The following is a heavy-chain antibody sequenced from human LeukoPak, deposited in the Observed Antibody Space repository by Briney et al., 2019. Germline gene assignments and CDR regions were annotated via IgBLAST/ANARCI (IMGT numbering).Heavy chain of an antibody. CDR2: VFHSGST. CDR3: AIHYCSSTSCYYYYYHMDV. CDR1: GDSMSSSSYY. J-gene: IGHJ6*03. V-gene: IGHV4-39*01. Sequence: SETLSLTCTVSGDSMSSSSYYWGWIRQPPGKGLEWIGSVFHSGSTYYNPSLKSRVTISVDTSKNQFSLKLSSVTAADTAVYYCAIHYCSSTSCYYYYYHMDVWGKGTTVTVSS. D-gene: IGHD2-2*01.